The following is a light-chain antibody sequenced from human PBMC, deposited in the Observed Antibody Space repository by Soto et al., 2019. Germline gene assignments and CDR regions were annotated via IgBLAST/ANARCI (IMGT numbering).Light chain of an antibody. J-gene: IGKJ1*01. CDR2: DAS. CDR3: QQYNSYSWT. CDR1: QGISYR. Sequence: DIQMTQSPSTLSASVGDRVTITCRASQGISYRLAWYQQKPGKAPKLLIYDASSLESGVPSTFSGSGSGTEFTLTITSLQPDDFATYYCQQYNSYSWTFGQGTKVDIK. V-gene: IGKV1-5*01.